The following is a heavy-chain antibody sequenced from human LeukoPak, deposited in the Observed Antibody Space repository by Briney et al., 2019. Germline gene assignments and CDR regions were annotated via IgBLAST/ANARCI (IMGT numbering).Heavy chain of an antibody. V-gene: IGHV4-59*01. D-gene: IGHD6-19*01. J-gene: IGHJ4*02. Sequence: SETLSLTCSVSGGSISSYYWGWIRQPPGMALEWIGCFYNSGSTNYNPPLKSRATTSVDTSKNQLTLRLSSVTAADTAVYYCASTQQWLAFDYWGQGILVTVSS. CDR2: FYNSGST. CDR1: GGSISSYY. CDR3: ASTQQWLAFDY.